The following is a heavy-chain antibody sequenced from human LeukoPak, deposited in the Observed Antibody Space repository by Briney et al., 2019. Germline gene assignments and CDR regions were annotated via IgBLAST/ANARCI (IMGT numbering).Heavy chain of an antibody. J-gene: IGHJ4*02. Sequence: SETLSLTCAVSGGSISSSNWWSWVRQPPGKGLEWIGEIYHSGSTNYNPSLKSRVSISVDKSKNQFSLKLSSVTAADTAVYYCARDRTGTAAANFDYWGQGTLVTVSS. V-gene: IGHV4-4*02. CDR3: ARDRTGTAAANFDY. CDR1: GGSISSSNW. CDR2: IYHSGST. D-gene: IGHD1/OR15-1a*01.